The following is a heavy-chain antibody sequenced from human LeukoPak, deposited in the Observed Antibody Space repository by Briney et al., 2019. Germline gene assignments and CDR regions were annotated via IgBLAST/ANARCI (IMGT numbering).Heavy chain of an antibody. J-gene: IGHJ4*02. CDR3: AKIWGLGIAAAGTCVDY. CDR2: IRYDGSNK. Sequence: GGSLRLSCAASGFTFSNAWMNWVRQAPGKGLEWVAFIRYDGSNKYYADSVKGRFTISRDNSKNTLYLQMNSLRAEDTAVYYCAKIWGLGIAAAGTCVDYWGQGTLVTVSS. V-gene: IGHV3-30*02. D-gene: IGHD6-13*01. CDR1: GFTFSNAW.